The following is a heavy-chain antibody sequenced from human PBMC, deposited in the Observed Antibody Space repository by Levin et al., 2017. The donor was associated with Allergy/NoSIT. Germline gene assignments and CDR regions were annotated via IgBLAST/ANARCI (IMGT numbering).Heavy chain of an antibody. V-gene: IGHV3-11*05. Sequence: PGESLKISCVASGFTFDDYYMSWVRQAPGKGLEWVSLISGSSDYIKYADSVKGRFTISRDNAKNSLSLQMNSLTGEDTAVYYCVRDCLIGSSNWPPGSRFDPWGQGTMVTVSS. CDR2: ISGSSDYI. CDR3: VRDCLIGSSNWPPGSRFDP. J-gene: IGHJ5*02. D-gene: IGHD2-2*01. CDR1: GFTFDDYY.